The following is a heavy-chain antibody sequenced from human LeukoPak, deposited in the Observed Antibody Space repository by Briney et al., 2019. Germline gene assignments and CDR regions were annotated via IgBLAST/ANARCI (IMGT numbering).Heavy chain of an antibody. J-gene: IGHJ4*02. V-gene: IGHV4-34*01. CDR3: ARGFWIAAAPTD. Sequence: PSETLSLTCAVYGGSFSGYYWSWIRQPPGKGLGGIGEINHSGSTNYNPSLKSRVTISVDTSKNQFSLKLSSVTAADTAVYYCARGFWIAAAPTDWGQGTLVTVSS. D-gene: IGHD6-13*01. CDR2: INHSGST. CDR1: GGSFSGYY.